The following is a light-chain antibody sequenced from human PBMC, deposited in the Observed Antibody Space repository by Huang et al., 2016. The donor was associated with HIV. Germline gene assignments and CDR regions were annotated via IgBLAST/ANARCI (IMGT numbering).Light chain of an antibody. CDR2: LCY. CDR3: MQALETPRT. V-gene: IGKV2-28*01. J-gene: IGKJ5*01. Sequence: DIVMTQSPLSLPVTPGEPASISCRSSQSLLHSSGYNYLDWYVQKPGQSPQLLIYLCYNRASGVPDRFRCSGSVTDFTLKISRVEAEDVGVYYCMQALETPRTFGQGTRLEIK. CDR1: QSLLHSSGYNY.